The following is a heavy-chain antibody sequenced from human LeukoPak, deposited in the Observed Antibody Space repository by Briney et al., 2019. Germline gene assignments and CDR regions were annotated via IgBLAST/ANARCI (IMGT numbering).Heavy chain of an antibody. CDR2: IRYDGSNK. J-gene: IGHJ6*04. Sequence: PGGSLRLSCAASGFTFSSYGMHWVRQAPGKGLEWVAFIRYDGSNKYYADSVKGRFTISRDNSKNTLYLQMNSLRAEDTAVYYCANACFGYCSSTKLDLMDVWGKGTTVTVSS. CDR3: ANACFGYCSSTKLDLMDV. CDR1: GFTFSSYG. V-gene: IGHV3-30*02. D-gene: IGHD2-2*01.